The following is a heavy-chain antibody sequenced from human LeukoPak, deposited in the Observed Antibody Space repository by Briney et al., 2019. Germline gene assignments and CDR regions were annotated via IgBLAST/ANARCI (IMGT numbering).Heavy chain of an antibody. CDR1: GDSVSSNSAA. V-gene: IGHV6-1*01. Sequence: SQTLSLTCAISGDSVSSNSAAWNWIRQSPSRGLEWLGRTYYRSKWFNDYAASVRSRITIKPDTPNNQFTLQLNSVTPEDTAMYFCARSKGHLDSWGQGTLVTVSS. CDR2: TYYRSKWFN. CDR3: ARSKGHLDS. J-gene: IGHJ4*02.